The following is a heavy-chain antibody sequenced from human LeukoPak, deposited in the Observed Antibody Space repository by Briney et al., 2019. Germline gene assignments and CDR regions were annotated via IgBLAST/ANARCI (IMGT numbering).Heavy chain of an antibody. V-gene: IGHV3-23*01. CDR2: IGGGGENT. CDR1: GFTFSSYD. Sequence: SGGSLRLSCAASGFTFSSYDMNWVRQAPGKGLEWVSTIGGGGENTYYADSVKGRFTISRDSSKNTVYLHMKSLRAEDTAVYFCAKVLTGSQDYWGQGTLVTVTS. J-gene: IGHJ4*02. D-gene: IGHD1-14*01. CDR3: AKVLTGSQDY.